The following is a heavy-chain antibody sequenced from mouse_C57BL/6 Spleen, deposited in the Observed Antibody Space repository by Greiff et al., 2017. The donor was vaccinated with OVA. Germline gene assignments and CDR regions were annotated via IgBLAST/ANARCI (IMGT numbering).Heavy chain of an antibody. CDR1: GFSLTSYA. V-gene: IGHV2-9-1*01. Sequence: QVQLKESGPGLVAPSQSLSITCTVSGFSLTSYAISWVRQPPGKGLEWLGVIWTGGGTNYNSALKSRLSISKGNSKSQVFLKMNRLQTEHTARCYWTRNYGGYDGSYWYFEVWGRGTTDNVSS. D-gene: IGHD2-2*01. CDR2: IWTGGGT. CDR3: TRNYGGYDGSYWYFEV. J-gene: IGHJ1*03.